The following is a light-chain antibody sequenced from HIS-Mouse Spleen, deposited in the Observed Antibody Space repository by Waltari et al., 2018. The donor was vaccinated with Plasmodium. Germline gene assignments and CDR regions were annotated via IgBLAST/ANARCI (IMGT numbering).Light chain of an antibody. Sequence: SYELTQPPSVSVSPGQTARITCSGDALPKKYAYWYQQKSGQAPVLVVYEDSKRPSGCTVRFSGSSSGTMATLTISGAQVEDEADYYCYSTDSSGNHRVFGGGTKLTVL. CDR3: YSTDSSGNHRV. V-gene: IGLV3-10*01. CDR1: ALPKKY. CDR2: EDS. J-gene: IGLJ3*02.